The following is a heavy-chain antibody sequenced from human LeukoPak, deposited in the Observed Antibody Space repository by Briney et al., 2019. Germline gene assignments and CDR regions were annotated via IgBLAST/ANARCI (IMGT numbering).Heavy chain of an antibody. V-gene: IGHV1-18*01. CDR1: GYTFTSYG. CDR2: ISAYNGNT. Sequence: GASVKVSCKASGYTFTSYGISWVRQAPGQGLEWMGWISAYNGNTNYAQKLQGRVTMTTDTSTSTAYMELRSLRSDDTAVYYCARAHYDFWSGRNEYYFGYWGQGTLVTVSS. D-gene: IGHD3-3*01. J-gene: IGHJ4*02. CDR3: ARAHYDFWSGRNEYYFGY.